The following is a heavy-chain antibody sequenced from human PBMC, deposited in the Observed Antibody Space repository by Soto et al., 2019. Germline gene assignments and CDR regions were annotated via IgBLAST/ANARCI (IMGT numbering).Heavy chain of an antibody. CDR1: GFTFSSYA. CDR3: AKGGYCSGGSCYYGMDV. D-gene: IGHD2-15*01. V-gene: IGHV3-23*01. Sequence: EVQLWESGGGLVQPGGSLRLSCAASGFTFSSYAMSWVRQAPGKGLEWVSAISGSGGRTYYADSVKGRFTISRDNSKNTLYLQMTSLRAEDTAVYYCAKGGYCSGGSCYYGMDVWGQGTTVTVSS. CDR2: ISGSGGRT. J-gene: IGHJ6*02.